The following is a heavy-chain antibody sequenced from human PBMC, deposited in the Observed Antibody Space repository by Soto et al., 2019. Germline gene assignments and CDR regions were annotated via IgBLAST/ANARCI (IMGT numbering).Heavy chain of an antibody. CDR1: GGSFSGYY. J-gene: IGHJ5*02. V-gene: IGHV4-34*01. D-gene: IGHD3-3*01. CDR2: INHSGST. CDR3: ARGRTYYAFWSGYISGWFDP. Sequence: QWGAGLLKPSETLSLTCAVYGGSFSGYYWSWIRQPPGKGLEWIGEINHSGSTNYNPSLKRRVTISVDTSKNQFSLKLRSVTAADTAVYYCARGRTYYAFWSGYISGWFDPWGQGTLVTVSS.